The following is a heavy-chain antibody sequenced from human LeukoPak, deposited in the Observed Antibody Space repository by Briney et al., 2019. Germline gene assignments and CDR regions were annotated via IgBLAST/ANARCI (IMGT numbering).Heavy chain of an antibody. V-gene: IGHV3-74*01. D-gene: IGHD2-2*01. J-gene: IGHJ4*02. CDR2: INSDGSIT. CDR1: GFTFSSYW. Sequence: GSLRLSCAASGFTFSSYWMHWVRQAPGKGLVWVSRINSDGSITTYADSVRGRFTISRDNAKSTLYLQMNSLRAEDTAVYYCASSTQISKYADYWGQGALVTVSS. CDR3: ASSTQISKYADY.